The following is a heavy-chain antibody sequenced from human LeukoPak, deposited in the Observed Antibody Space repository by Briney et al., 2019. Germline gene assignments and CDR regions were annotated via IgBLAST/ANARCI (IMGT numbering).Heavy chain of an antibody. Sequence: SETLSLTCDVSGVSINTCCYYWTWIRQPPGKGLEWIGYKHYSGSTRYNSSLRSRLTISLDSSKNQFSLRLTSVTAADTAVYYCARGRSYGFDFDSWGPGTLVIVSS. V-gene: IGHV4-61*01. CDR1: GVSINTCCYY. J-gene: IGHJ4*02. CDR2: KHYSGST. D-gene: IGHD5-18*01. CDR3: ARGRSYGFDFDS.